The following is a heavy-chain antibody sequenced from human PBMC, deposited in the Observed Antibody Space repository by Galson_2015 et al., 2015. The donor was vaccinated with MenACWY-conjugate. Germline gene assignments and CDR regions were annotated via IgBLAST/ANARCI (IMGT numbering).Heavy chain of an antibody. CDR3: ARGTYCSGGSCSGAPNGMDV. J-gene: IGHJ6*02. CDR1: GGSFSGYS. D-gene: IGHD2-15*01. CDR2: INHSGTT. Sequence: ETLSLPCALYGGSFSGYSWHWIRQPPEKGLEWIGEINHSGTTNYNPSLKSRVTISIDPSTNYFSLRLSPVTAADTAVYYCARGTYCSGGSCSGAPNGMDVWGQGTTVTVSS. V-gene: IGHV4-34*01.